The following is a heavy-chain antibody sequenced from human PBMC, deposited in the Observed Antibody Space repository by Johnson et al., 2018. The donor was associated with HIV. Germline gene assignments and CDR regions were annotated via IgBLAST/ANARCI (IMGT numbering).Heavy chain of an antibody. V-gene: IGHV3-30*18. CDR1: RFTFSSYG. Sequence: QMLLVESGGGVVQPGRSLRLSCAASRFTFSSYGMHWVRQAPGKGLEWVAVISYDGSNKYYADSVKGRFTISRDNSKNTLYLQMNSLRAEDTAVYYCAKVGGRHDYGDYLGAFDIWGQGTMVTVSS. D-gene: IGHD4-17*01. CDR3: AKVGGRHDYGDYLGAFDI. J-gene: IGHJ3*02. CDR2: ISYDGSNK.